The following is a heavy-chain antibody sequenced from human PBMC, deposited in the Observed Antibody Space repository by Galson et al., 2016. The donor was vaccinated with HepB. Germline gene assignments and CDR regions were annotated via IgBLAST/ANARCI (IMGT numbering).Heavy chain of an antibody. D-gene: IGHD7-27*01. CDR3: ARSYLLGRGFGW. J-gene: IGHJ4*02. Sequence: CAISGDSVSSNSAGWNWIRQSPSRGLEWLGRTFYRSNRQNDYAESVKSRITINPDTSKNQFSLQLNSVTPDDTAGYYCARSYLLGRGFGWWGQGTLVTVSS. CDR1: GDSVSSNSAG. V-gene: IGHV6-1*01. CDR2: TFYRSNRQN.